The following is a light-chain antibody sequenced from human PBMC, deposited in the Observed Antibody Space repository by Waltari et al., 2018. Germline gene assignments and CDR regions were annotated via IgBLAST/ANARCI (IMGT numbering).Light chain of an antibody. J-gene: IGKJ5*01. Sequence: EIVLTQSPATLSLFPGERATLSCRASQSVSSYLAWYQQKPGQAPRLLIYDASNRATGIPARFSGSGSGTDFTLTISSLEPEDFAVYYCQQRSNWPLITFGQGTRLEIK. V-gene: IGKV3-11*01. CDR2: DAS. CDR3: QQRSNWPLIT. CDR1: QSVSSY.